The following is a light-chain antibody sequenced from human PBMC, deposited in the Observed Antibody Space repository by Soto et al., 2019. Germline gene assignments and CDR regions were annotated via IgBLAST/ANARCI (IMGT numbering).Light chain of an antibody. CDR1: SSDVGGYNS. V-gene: IGLV2-8*01. Sequence: QSVLTQPPSASGSPGQSGTISCTGTSSDVGGYNSVSWYQQHPGKAPKLMIYEVSKRPSGVPDRFSGSKSGNTASLTVSGLQAEDEADYYCSSYAGSNNLYVFGTGTKLTVL. J-gene: IGLJ1*01. CDR2: EVS. CDR3: SSYAGSNNLYV.